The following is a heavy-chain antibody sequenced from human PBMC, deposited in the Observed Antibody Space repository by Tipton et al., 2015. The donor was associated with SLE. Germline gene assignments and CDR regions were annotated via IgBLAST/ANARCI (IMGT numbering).Heavy chain of an antibody. J-gene: IGHJ2*01. CDR3: ARTLQAHPVYWYFDL. CDR2: LYYSENT. Sequence: GLVKPSETLSLTCTVSGDSISNSHWTWIRQPPGKGLEWIGYLYYSENTVYNPSLKSRVTISADTSKNHFSLRLTSVTAADTAVYYCARTLQAHPVYWYFDLWGRGTLVTVSS. V-gene: IGHV4-59*01. D-gene: IGHD6-6*01. CDR1: GDSISNSH.